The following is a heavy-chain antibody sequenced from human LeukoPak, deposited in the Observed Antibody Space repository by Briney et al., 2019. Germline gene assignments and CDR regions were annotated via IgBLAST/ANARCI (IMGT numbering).Heavy chain of an antibody. Sequence: ASVKVSCKASGGTFSSYAISWVRQAPGQGLEWMGRIIPILGIANYAQKFQGRVTITADKSTSTAYMELSSLRSEDTAVYYCARDASHDILTGYYYFDYWGQGTLVTVSS. CDR1: GGTFSSYA. J-gene: IGHJ4*02. V-gene: IGHV1-69*04. CDR3: ARDASHDILTGYYYFDY. CDR2: IIPILGIA. D-gene: IGHD3-9*01.